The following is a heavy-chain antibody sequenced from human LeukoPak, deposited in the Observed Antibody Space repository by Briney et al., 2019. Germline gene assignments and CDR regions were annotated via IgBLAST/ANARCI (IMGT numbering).Heavy chain of an antibody. CDR1: GYTFTSYG. V-gene: IGHV1-18*01. J-gene: IGHJ6*02. CDR3: ARDEYRGSYSYGMDV. CDR2: ISAYNGNT. Sequence: ASVKVSCKAAGYTFTSYGISWVRQAPGQGLEWMGWISAYNGNTNYAQKVQGRVTMTTDPSTSPAYMQLRSLRSDDTAVYYCARDEYRGSYSYGMDVWGQATTVTVSS. D-gene: IGHD1-26*01.